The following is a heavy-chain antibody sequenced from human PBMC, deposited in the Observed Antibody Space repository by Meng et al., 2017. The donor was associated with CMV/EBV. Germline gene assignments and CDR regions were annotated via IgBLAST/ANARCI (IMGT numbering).Heavy chain of an antibody. D-gene: IGHD1-1*01. V-gene: IGHV5-51*01. CDR1: GYTFTGYY. J-gene: IGHJ4*02. Sequence: KVSCKASGYTFTGYYMHWVRQAPGQGLEWMGISNPGDSDTRYSPSFQGQVTISVDKSITTAYLQWTSLKTSDTAMYYCARRGSNWNYFESWGQGTLVTVSS. CDR3: ARRGSNWNYFES. CDR2: SNPGDSDT.